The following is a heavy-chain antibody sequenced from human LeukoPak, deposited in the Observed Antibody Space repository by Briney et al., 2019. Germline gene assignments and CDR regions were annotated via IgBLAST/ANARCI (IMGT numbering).Heavy chain of an antibody. Sequence: GGSLRLSCAASGFTFSSYSMNWIRQAPGKGLEWVSYISSSGSTIYYADSVKGRFTISRDNAKNSLYLQMNSLRAEDTAVYYCARTGVGATPFDYWGQGTLVTVSS. J-gene: IGHJ4*02. CDR1: GFTFSSYS. CDR2: ISSSGSTI. CDR3: ARTGVGATPFDY. V-gene: IGHV3-48*04. D-gene: IGHD1-26*01.